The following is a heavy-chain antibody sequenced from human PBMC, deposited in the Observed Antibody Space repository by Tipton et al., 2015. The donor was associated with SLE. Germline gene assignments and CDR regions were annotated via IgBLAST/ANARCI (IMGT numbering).Heavy chain of an antibody. CDR2: LSYAGST. Sequence: TLSLTCTVSGGSISNYYWSWIRQSPGKELEWIGYLSYAGSTNYNPSLKSRITISVDTSKNQVSLKLSSVTAADTTAYYFTRKSTASDLWGRGALVTVSS. D-gene: IGHD2/OR15-2a*01. V-gene: IGHV4-59*08. J-gene: IGHJ2*01. CDR3: TRKSTASDL. CDR1: GGSISNYY.